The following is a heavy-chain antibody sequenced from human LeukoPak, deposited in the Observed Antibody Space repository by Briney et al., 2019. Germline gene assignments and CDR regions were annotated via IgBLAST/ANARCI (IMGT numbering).Heavy chain of an antibody. J-gene: IGHJ3*02. CDR2: IYYSGRT. CDR1: GGSISSSSYY. D-gene: IGHD1-1*01. CDR3: VRSSTGTDAFDI. V-gene: IGHV4-39*01. Sequence: PSETLSLTCTVSGGSISSSSYYWGWIRQPPGKGLEWIVSIYYSGRTYYNPSLKSRVTISVDTSKNQFSLKLSSVTAADTAVYYCVRSSTGTDAFDIWGQGTMVTVSS.